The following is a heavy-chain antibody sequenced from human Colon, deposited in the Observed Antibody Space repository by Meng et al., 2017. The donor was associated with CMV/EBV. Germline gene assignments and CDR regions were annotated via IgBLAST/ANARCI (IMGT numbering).Heavy chain of an antibody. J-gene: IGHJ4*01. CDR1: GFPFSKSW. V-gene: IGHV3-74*01. CDR2: TDGRRT. Sequence: DVQLVESGGGLAQPGGSLRLSCVVSGFPFSKSWMHWVRQAPGKGLEWVSYTDGRRTGYADSVEGRFSISRDNAENTLYLQMNSLRADDTAVYYCAADIMSVGGTFDLWGHGALVTVSS. D-gene: IGHD6-19*01. CDR3: AADIMSVGGTFDL.